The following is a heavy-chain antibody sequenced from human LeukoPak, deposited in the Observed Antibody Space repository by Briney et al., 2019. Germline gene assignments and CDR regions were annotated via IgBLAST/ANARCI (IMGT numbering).Heavy chain of an antibody. CDR2: ISSSSSYI. V-gene: IGHV3-21*01. CDR3: ARNGVLLWFGESGGGAFDI. CDR1: GFTFSSYS. Sequence: PGGSLRLSCAASGFTFSSYSMNWVRQAPGKGLEWVSSISSSSSYIYYADSVKGRFTISRDNAKNSLYLQMNSLRAEDTAVYYCARNGVLLWFGESGGGAFDIWGQGTMVTVSS. D-gene: IGHD3-10*01. J-gene: IGHJ3*02.